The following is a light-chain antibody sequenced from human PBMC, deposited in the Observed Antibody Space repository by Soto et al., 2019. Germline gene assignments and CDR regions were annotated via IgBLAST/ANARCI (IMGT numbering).Light chain of an antibody. CDR1: RTVSNY. J-gene: IGKJ5*01. V-gene: IGKV3-15*01. Sequence: SLPPATRATLSCRASRTVSNYLAWYQQKPGQVPRLLISGAYTGATGIPARFSGSGSGTEFTLTISSLQSEDFAVYYCQQHDNWPPITFGQGTRLEIK. CDR3: QQHDNWPPIT. CDR2: GAY.